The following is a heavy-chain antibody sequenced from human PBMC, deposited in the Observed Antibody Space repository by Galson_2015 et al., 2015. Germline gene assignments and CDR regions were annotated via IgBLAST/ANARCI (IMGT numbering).Heavy chain of an antibody. CDR3: ARDHRDYDSSGRIPEYGMDV. CDR1: GFTVSSNY. D-gene: IGHD3-22*01. CDR2: IYSGGST. V-gene: IGHV3-53*01. Sequence: SLRLSCAASGFTVSSNYMSWVRQAPGKGLEWVSVIYSGGSTYYADSVKGRFTISRDNSKNTLYLQMNSLRAEDTAVYYCARDHRDYDSSGRIPEYGMDVWGQGTTVTVSS. J-gene: IGHJ6*02.